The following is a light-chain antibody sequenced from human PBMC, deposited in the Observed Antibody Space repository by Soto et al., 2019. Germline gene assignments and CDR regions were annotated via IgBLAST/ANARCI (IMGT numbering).Light chain of an antibody. CDR2: GTS. J-gene: IGKJ1*01. CDR1: QSVSSNY. CDR3: QQYSSSPCT. V-gene: IGKV3-20*01. Sequence: EVVLTQSPGTLSLSPGEIATLSCRASQSVSSNYLAWYQQKPGQAPRPLIYGTSSRATGIPHRFRGSGAGTDFTLTISRLESEDFVVYYGQQYSSSPCTVGQGTKEEI.